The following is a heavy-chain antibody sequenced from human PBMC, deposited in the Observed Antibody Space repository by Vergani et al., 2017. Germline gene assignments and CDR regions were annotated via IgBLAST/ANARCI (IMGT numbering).Heavy chain of an antibody. CDR3: AREERGNTTPFVGD. D-gene: IGHD2/OR15-2a*01. CDR1: GFTFSNSA. J-gene: IGHJ4*02. Sequence: EVHLLESGGGQVEAGGSLRLSCVASGFTFSNSAMSWVRQTSGKGLEWVSAISGHGDRTYYADSVKGRFTISRDNSKNTVYLQMNSLKAEDRATYYCAREERGNTTPFVGDWGQGPLVTV. V-gene: IGHV3-23*01. CDR2: ISGHGDRT.